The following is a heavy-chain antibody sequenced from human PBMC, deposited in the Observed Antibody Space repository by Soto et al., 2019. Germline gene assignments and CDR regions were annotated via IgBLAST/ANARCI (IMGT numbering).Heavy chain of an antibody. J-gene: IGHJ4*02. CDR1: GGSISSSSYY. V-gene: IGHV4-39*01. CDR3: ASPITMVRARGQFDY. Sequence: SETLSLTCTVSGGSISSSSYYWGWIRQPPGKGLEWIGSIYYSGSTYYNPSLKSRVTISVDTSKSQFSLKLSSVTAADTAVYYCASPITMVRARGQFDYWGQGTLVTVSS. CDR2: IYYSGST. D-gene: IGHD3-10*01.